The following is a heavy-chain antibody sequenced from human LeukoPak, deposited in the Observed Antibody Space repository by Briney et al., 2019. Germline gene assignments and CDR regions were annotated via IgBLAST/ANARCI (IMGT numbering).Heavy chain of an antibody. CDR1: GYTLTELS. CDR2: FDPEDGEA. J-gene: IGHJ5*02. CDR3: ARRPTAPHGDFQNWFDP. Sequence: ASVKVSCKVSGYTLTELSMHWVRQAPGKGLEWMGGFDPEDGEAIYAQKFQGRVTMTEDTSTDTAYMELSSLRSEDTAVYYCARRPTAPHGDFQNWFDPWGQGTLVTVSS. V-gene: IGHV1-24*01. D-gene: IGHD4-17*01.